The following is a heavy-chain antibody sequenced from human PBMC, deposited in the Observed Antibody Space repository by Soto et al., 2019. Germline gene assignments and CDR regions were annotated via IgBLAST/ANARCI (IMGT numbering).Heavy chain of an antibody. CDR1: GDSINTSY. CDR2: IFHSGAT. D-gene: IGHD6-13*01. V-gene: IGHV4-59*03. CDR3: AKYRRTEAEGFTLDY. J-gene: IGHJ4*02. Sequence: SETLSLTCAVSGDSINTSYWSWIRQPPGKRLEWIGHIFHSGATTYNPSLDSRVSMSVDTSKNQFSLKLNSVDAADTAGYYCAKYRRTEAEGFTLDYWGRGALVTVSS.